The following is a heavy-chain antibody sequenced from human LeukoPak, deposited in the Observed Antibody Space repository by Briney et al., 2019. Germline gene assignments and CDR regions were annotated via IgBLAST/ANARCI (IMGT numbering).Heavy chain of an antibody. CDR3: AMIASYDFWSGYYSPHLKYGMDV. V-gene: IGHV6-1*01. Sequence: PSQTLSLTCAISGDSVSSKSAAWNWIRQSPSRGLEWLGRTYYRSKWSSGYAESVKSRITINPDTSKNQFSLKLSSVTAADTAVYYCAMIASYDFWSGYYSPHLKYGMDVWGQGTTVTVSS. D-gene: IGHD3-3*01. J-gene: IGHJ6*02. CDR2: TYYRSKWSS. CDR1: GDSVSSKSAA.